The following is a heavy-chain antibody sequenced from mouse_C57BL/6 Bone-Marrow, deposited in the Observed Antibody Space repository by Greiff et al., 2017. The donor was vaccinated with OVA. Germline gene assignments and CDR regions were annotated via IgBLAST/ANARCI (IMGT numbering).Heavy chain of an antibody. CDR1: GYTFTDYY. V-gene: IGHV1-77*01. CDR3: ARGMDYSNYVAYYFDY. D-gene: IGHD2-5*01. Sequence: QVQLQQSGAELVKPGASVKISCKASGYTFTDYYINWVKQRPGQGLEWIGKIGPGSGSTYYNEKFKGKATLTADKSSSTAYMQLSSLTSEDSAVYFCARGMDYSNYVAYYFDYWGQGTTLTVSS. CDR2: IGPGSGST. J-gene: IGHJ2*01.